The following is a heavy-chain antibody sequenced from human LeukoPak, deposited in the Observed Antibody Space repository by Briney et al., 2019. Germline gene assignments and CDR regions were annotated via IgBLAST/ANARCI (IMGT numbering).Heavy chain of an antibody. CDR3: ARGYYDILTGYYPLGY. V-gene: IGHV3-53*04. CDR1: GFTFSDYY. Sequence: GGSLRLSCAASGFTFSDYYMSWIRQAPGKGLEWVSVIYSGGSTYYADSVKGRFTISRHNSKNTLYLQMNSLRAEDTAVYYCARGYYDILTGYYPLGYWGQGTLVTVSS. CDR2: IYSGGST. D-gene: IGHD3-9*01. J-gene: IGHJ4*02.